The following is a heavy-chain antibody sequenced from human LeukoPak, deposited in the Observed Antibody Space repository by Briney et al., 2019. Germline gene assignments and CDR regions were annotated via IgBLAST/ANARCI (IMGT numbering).Heavy chain of an antibody. CDR2: ISSSGGST. CDR3: AKCIAASGTRGFDP. V-gene: IGHV3-23*01. CDR1: GFTFSSYA. D-gene: IGHD6-13*01. Sequence: PGGSLRLSCAASGFTFSSYAMSWVRQAPGKGLEWVSGISSSGGSTFYADSVKGRFTISRDNSNNTLYLQMSSLRAEDMAVYFCAKCIAASGTRGFDPWGQGTLVTVSS. J-gene: IGHJ5*02.